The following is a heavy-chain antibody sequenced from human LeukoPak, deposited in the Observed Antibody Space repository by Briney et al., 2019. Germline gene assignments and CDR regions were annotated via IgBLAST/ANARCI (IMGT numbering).Heavy chain of an antibody. D-gene: IGHD3-10*01. Sequence: GGSLRLSCAASGFTFTTYWMSWVRQAPGKGLGWVASINQDGTEKYYVDSVKGRFTISRDYAKKSLFLQMNSLRVEDTAVYFCAKVAEYYYGPETYYFFEQWGQGTPVTAAS. CDR1: GFTFTTYW. CDR2: INQDGTEK. J-gene: IGHJ4*02. V-gene: IGHV3-7*01. CDR3: AKVAEYYYGPETYYFFEQ.